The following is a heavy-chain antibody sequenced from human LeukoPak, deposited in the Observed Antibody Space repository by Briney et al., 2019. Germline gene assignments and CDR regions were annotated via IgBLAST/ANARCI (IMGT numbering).Heavy chain of an antibody. CDR2: IYYSGST. CDR1: GGSISSSSYY. Sequence: SETLSLTCTVSGGSISSSSYYWGWIRQPPGKGLEWIGSIYYSGSTYYNPSLKSRVTISVDTSKNQFSLKLSSVTAADTAVYYCARAVVVPAAIRGIDYWGQGTLVTVSS. D-gene: IGHD2-2*02. V-gene: IGHV4-39*07. J-gene: IGHJ4*02. CDR3: ARAVVVPAAIRGIDY.